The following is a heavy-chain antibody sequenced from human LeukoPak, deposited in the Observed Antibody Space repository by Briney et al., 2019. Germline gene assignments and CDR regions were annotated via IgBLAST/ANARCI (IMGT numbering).Heavy chain of an antibody. CDR2: ISSNGGST. CDR3: VKDRGIQLWDFDY. D-gene: IGHD5-18*01. Sequence: GSLRLSCSASGFTFSSYAMHWVRQAPGKGLEYVSAISSNGGSTYYADSVKGRFTISRDNSKNTLYLQMSSLRAEDTAVYYCVKDRGIQLWDFDYWGQGTLVTVSS. J-gene: IGHJ4*02. CDR1: GFTFSSYA. V-gene: IGHV3-64D*06.